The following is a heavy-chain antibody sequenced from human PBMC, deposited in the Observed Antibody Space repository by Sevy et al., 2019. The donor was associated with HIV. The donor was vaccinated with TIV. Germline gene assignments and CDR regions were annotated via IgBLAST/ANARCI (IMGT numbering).Heavy chain of an antibody. CDR2: IKQDGSEK. V-gene: IGHV3-7*01. D-gene: IGHD2-2*01. CDR3: ARVSVVPAAIQYYFDY. CDR1: AFTFSSYW. Sequence: GGSLRLSCAASAFTFSSYWTSWVRQAPGKGLEWVANIKQDGSEKYYVDSVKGRFTISRDNAKNSLYLQMNSLRAEDTAVYYCARVSVVPAAIQYYFDYWGQGTLVTVSS. J-gene: IGHJ4*02.